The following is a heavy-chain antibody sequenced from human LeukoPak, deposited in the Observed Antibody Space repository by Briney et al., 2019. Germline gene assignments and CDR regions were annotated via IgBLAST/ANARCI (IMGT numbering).Heavy chain of an antibody. V-gene: IGHV3-74*01. CDR2: TNSDRGGA. Sequence: PGGSLRLSCAASGITFGNNWMHWVRQGPGKGLVWISRTNSDRGGAIYADSVKGRFTVSRDNAKNTLYLQMNSLRAEDTAVYYCARDVPHNWFDTWGQGTLVTVSS. J-gene: IGHJ5*02. CDR3: ARDVPHNWFDT. CDR1: GITFGNNW.